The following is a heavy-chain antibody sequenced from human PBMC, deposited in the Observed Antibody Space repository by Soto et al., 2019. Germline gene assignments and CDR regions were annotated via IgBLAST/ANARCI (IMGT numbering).Heavy chain of an antibody. CDR3: ARGDGYIYGNTFDS. J-gene: IGHJ4*02. Sequence: QVQLVESGGGVVQPGRSLRLSCAASGFTFNNYAMHWVRQAPGKGLEWVAFVSYDGSNKYYADSVTGRFTISSDNYRNTLYLQMNSLRAEDTAVYYCARGDGYIYGNTFDSWGQGTLVTVSS. D-gene: IGHD5-18*01. V-gene: IGHV3-30-3*01. CDR1: GFTFNNYA. CDR2: VSYDGSNK.